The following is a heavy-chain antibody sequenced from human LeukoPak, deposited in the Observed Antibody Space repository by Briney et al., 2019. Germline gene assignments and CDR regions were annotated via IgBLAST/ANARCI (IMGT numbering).Heavy chain of an antibody. J-gene: IGHJ1*01. V-gene: IGHV1-69*13. CDR3: ASSSGRIEYFQR. Sequence: ASVKVSCKASGGTFSSYAISWVRQVPGQGLEWMGGIIPIFGTASYAQKFQGRVTMTADESTTTAYMELRSLRSEDTAVYYCASSSGRIEYFQRWGQGTLVTVSS. CDR2: IIPIFGTA. CDR1: GGTFSSYA. D-gene: IGHD3-22*01.